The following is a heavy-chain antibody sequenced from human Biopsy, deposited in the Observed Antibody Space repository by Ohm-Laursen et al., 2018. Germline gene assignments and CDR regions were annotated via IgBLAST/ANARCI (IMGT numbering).Heavy chain of an antibody. V-gene: IGHV1-2*02. CDR2: INPNSGGT. CDR1: GYTFTANY. J-gene: IGHJ2*01. D-gene: IGHD1-26*01. Sequence: GASVKVSCKASGYTFTANYIHWVRQAPGQGLEWMGWINPNSGGTNYAQKFQGRVTMTRDTSMSTAYMELNRLRSDDTAVYYCARGGLNYWYFDLWGRGTLVTVSS. CDR3: ARGGLNYWYFDL.